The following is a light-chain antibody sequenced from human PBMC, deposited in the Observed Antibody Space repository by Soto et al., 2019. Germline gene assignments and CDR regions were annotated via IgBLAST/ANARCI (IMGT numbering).Light chain of an antibody. CDR3: SSYSISDTPYV. Sequence: QSVLTQPASVSGSPGQSITISCTGTSSDVGGYNYVSWYQQHTGKAPELLIFEVSSRPSGISDRFSGSKSGNTASLTISGLQAEDEADYYCSSYSISDTPYVFGGGTKVTVL. CDR2: EVS. V-gene: IGLV2-14*01. CDR1: SSDVGGYNY. J-gene: IGLJ1*01.